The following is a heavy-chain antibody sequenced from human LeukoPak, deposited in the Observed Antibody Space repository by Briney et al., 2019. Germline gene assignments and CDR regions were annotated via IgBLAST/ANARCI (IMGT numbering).Heavy chain of an antibody. J-gene: IGHJ4*02. V-gene: IGHV3-74*01. CDR1: GFTFSSYW. CDR3: ARARGPQLWLPDY. D-gene: IGHD5-18*01. CDR2: INGDGSST. Sequence: GGSLRLSCAASGFTFSSYWMHWVRQAPGKGLVWVSRINGDGSSTSYADSVKGRFTISRDNAKNTLYLQMNSLRAEDTAVYYCARARGPQLWLPDYWGQGTLVTVSS.